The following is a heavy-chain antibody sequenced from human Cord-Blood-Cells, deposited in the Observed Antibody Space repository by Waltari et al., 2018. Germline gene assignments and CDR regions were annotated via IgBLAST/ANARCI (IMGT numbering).Heavy chain of an antibody. Sequence: QVQLVQSGAEVKKPGASVKVSCKASGDTFTTYDINWVRQATGQGLEWMGWMNPNSGNTGYAQKFQGRVTITRNTSISTAYMELSSLRSEDTAVYYCAREGIAARWFDPWGQGTLVTVSS. CDR3: AREGIAARWFDP. CDR1: GDTFTTYD. D-gene: IGHD6-6*01. V-gene: IGHV1-8*03. J-gene: IGHJ5*02. CDR2: MNPNSGNT.